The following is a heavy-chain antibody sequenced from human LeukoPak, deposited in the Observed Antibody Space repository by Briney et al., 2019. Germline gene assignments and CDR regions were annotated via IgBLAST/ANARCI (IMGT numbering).Heavy chain of an antibody. V-gene: IGHV4-59*08. J-gene: IGHJ4*02. CDR2: IYYSGTT. D-gene: IGHD2-15*01. Sequence: SETLSLTCTVSGGSLNNYYWSWIRQTPGKGLEWIAYIYYSGTTNYNPSLKSRVTMSVDTSKNQFPLKMSSVTAADTAMYYCARHGSYTSRLYYFDNWGQGTLVTVSS. CDR3: ARHGSYTSRLYYFDN. CDR1: GGSLNNYY.